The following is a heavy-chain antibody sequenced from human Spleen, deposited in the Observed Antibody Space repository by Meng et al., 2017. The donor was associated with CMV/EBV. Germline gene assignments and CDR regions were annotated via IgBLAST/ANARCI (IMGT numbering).Heavy chain of an antibody. CDR2: IKQDGSEN. J-gene: IGHJ4*02. Sequence: GESLKISCVASGFTFSSYWMSRVRQAPGKGLEWVANIKQDGSENYYVDSVKGRFTISRDNANNSLYLQMNSLRGEDTAVYYCTRWGEYQLPDFDYWGQGSLVTVSS. V-gene: IGHV3-7*01. D-gene: IGHD2-2*01. CDR1: GFTFSSYW. CDR3: TRWGEYQLPDFDY.